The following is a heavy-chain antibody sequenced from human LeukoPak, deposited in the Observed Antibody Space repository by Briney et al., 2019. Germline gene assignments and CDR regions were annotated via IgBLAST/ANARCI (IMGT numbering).Heavy chain of an antibody. CDR3: ATSSPRNYFDH. CDR1: GFTFNNYG. CDR2: IWYDGSQR. D-gene: IGHD1-14*01. Sequence: GKSLRLSCAASGFTFNNYGMHWVRQSPGRGLEWVAVIWYDGSQRYYADSVKGRFTISRDDSQNTIYLQMDSLRAEDTAVYYCATSSPRNYFDHWGQGTLVTVSS. J-gene: IGHJ4*02. V-gene: IGHV3-33*08.